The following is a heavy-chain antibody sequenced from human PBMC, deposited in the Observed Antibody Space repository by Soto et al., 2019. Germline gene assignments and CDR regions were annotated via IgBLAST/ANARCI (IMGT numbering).Heavy chain of an antibody. CDR3: AHNTSAPDWLDP. D-gene: IGHD6-13*01. V-gene: IGHV2-5*01. J-gene: IGHJ5*02. CDR2: IYWNDDK. Sequence: SGPTLVNPTQTLTLTCSFSGFSLNSHGVGLGWVRRPPGKALEWLALIYWNDDKRYSPSLKRRLTIIRDTSKNEVVLTLTNMDPVDTATYYCAHNTSAPDWLDPGGQGNLFAVS. CDR1: GFSLNSHGVG.